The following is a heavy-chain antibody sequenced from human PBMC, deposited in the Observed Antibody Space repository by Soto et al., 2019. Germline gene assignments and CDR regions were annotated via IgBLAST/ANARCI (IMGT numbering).Heavy chain of an antibody. D-gene: IGHD3-9*01. CDR2: MTGGSSNL. CDR1: GFAFRDYA. CDR3: AKGGAVYGLLTHDY. J-gene: IGHJ4*02. V-gene: IGHV3-23*01. Sequence: EVQLLESGGGLEQPGGSLRLSCEASGFAFRDYAMSWVRQAPGKVLEWVTTMTGGSSNLYYSDSVKGRFAISRDNSKNTLNLQMDSLRAEDTGVYYCAKGGAVYGLLTHDYWGQGTLVTVSS.